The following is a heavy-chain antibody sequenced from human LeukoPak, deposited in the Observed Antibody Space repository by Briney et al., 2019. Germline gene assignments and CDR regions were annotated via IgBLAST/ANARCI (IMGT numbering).Heavy chain of an antibody. D-gene: IGHD1-26*01. CDR2: IYSSGNT. J-gene: IGHJ3*02. Sequence: SETLSLTCTVSGVSISSYYWSWIRQPAGKGLEWIGRIYSSGNTNYSPSLQSRVTMSLDTSKNQFSLKLSSVTAVDTAIYYCARGRGYGGNYLRSFDIWGQGTMVTVSS. CDR3: ARGRGYGGNYLRSFDI. CDR1: GVSISSYY. V-gene: IGHV4-4*07.